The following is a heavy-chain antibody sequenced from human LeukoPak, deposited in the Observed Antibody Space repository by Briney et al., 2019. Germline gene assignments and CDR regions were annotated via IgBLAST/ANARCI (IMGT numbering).Heavy chain of an antibody. CDR2: IYYSGST. CDR1: GGSISSYY. CDR3: ASQVSDYGDYYFDY. V-gene: IGHV4-59*01. J-gene: IGHJ4*02. D-gene: IGHD4-17*01. Sequence: KSSETLSLTCTVSGGSISSYYWSWIRQPPGKGLEWIGYIYYSGSTNYNPSLKSRVTISVDTSKNQFSLKLSSVTAADTAVYYCASQVSDYGDYYFDYWGQGTLVTVSS.